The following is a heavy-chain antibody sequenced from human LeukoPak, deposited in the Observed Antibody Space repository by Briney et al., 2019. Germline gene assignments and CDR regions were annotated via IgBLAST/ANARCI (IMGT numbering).Heavy chain of an antibody. CDR1: GFTFSSYG. D-gene: IGHD6-19*01. V-gene: IGHV3-33*01. CDR2: IWYDGSNK. J-gene: IGHJ4*02. CDR3: ARGRYSSGWYQAYYFDY. Sequence: GGSLRLSCAASGFTFSSYGMHWVRQAPGKGLEWVAVIWYDGSNKYYADSVKGRFTISRDNSKNTLYLQMNSLRAEDTAEYYCARGRYSSGWYQAYYFDYWGQGTLVTVSS.